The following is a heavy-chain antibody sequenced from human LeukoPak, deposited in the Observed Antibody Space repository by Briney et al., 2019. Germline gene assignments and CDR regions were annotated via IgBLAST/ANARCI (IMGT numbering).Heavy chain of an antibody. D-gene: IGHD3-16*01. J-gene: IGHJ4*02. V-gene: IGHV4-61*02. CDR1: GGSISSGSYY. Sequence: ASQTLSLTCTVSGGSISSGSYYWSWNRQPAGKGLEWIGRIYTSGSTNYNPSLKSRVTISVDTSKNQFSLKLSSVTAADTAVYYCARSRRSIMITFWGQGTLVTVSS. CDR3: ARSRRSIMITF. CDR2: IYTSGST.